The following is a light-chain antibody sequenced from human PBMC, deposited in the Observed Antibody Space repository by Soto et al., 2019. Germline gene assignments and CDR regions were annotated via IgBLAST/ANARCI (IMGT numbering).Light chain of an antibody. J-gene: IGKJ2*03. CDR3: QQRTTWPPFS. CDR1: QSINSY. Sequence: EIVLPQSPATLSLSPGEIATLSCRASQSINSYLAWFQQKPGQPPKLLIYEASNRAAGIPARCSGSGSGTDFTLTISSLEPEDFAVYYCQQRTTWPPFSFGQGTKLEFK. CDR2: EAS. V-gene: IGKV3-11*01.